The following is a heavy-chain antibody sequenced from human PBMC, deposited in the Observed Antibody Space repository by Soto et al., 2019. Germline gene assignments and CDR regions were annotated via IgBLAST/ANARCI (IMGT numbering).Heavy chain of an antibody. J-gene: IGHJ4*02. Sequence: ASVKVSCKASGYTFTSYAMHWVRQAPGQRLEWMEWINAGNGNTKNSQKFQGKVTITRDTSASTAYMELSSLRSEDTAVYYCANALGLYYFDYWGQGTLVTVSS. CDR1: GYTFTSYA. D-gene: IGHD3-16*01. CDR2: INAGNGNT. V-gene: IGHV1-3*01. CDR3: ANALGLYYFDY.